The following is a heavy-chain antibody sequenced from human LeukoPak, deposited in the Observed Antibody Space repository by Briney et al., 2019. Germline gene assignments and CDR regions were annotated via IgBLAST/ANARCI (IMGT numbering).Heavy chain of an antibody. Sequence: GESLKISCKGSGYSFTSSWIGWVRQMPGKGLEWMGIIYPGDSDTRYSPSFQGQVTISADKSISTAYLQWSSLKASDSAMYYCARHDRGYYFGLDVWGQGTTVTVSS. CDR2: IYPGDSDT. V-gene: IGHV5-51*01. CDR3: ARHDRGYYFGLDV. J-gene: IGHJ6*02. CDR1: GYSFTSSW.